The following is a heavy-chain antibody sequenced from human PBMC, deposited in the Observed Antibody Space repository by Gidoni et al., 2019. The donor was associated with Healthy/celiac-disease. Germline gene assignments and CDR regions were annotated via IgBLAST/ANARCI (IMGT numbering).Heavy chain of an antibody. CDR1: GFTFGDYA. CDR2: IRSKAYGGTT. CDR3: TRVQIIQLWLYFDY. D-gene: IGHD5-18*01. Sequence: EVQLVESGGGLVQPGRSLRLSCTASGFTFGDYAMSWVRQAPGKGLEWVGFIRSKAYGGTTEYAASVKGRFTISRDDSKSIAYLQMNSLKTEDTAVYYCTRVQIIQLWLYFDYWGQGTLVTVSS. V-gene: IGHV3-49*04. J-gene: IGHJ4*02.